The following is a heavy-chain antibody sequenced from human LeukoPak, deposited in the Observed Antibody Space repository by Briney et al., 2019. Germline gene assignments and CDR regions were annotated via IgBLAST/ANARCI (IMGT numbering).Heavy chain of an antibody. D-gene: IGHD6-19*01. CDR3: ARGQWDAFDI. CDR1: GFTVSSNY. V-gene: IGHV3-66*01. CDR2: IYSGGAT. Sequence: PGGSLRLSCAASGFTVSSNYMSWVRQAPGKGLEWVSIIYSGGATYYAESVKGRFTISRDNSKTTLYLQMNSLRAEDTAVYYCARGQWDAFDIWGQGTMVTVSS. J-gene: IGHJ3*02.